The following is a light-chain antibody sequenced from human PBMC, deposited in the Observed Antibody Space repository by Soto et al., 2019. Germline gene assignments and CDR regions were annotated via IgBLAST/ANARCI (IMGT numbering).Light chain of an antibody. CDR3: QHYNHCLRT. V-gene: IGKV3-15*01. CDR1: QSVNSS. J-gene: IGKJ1*01. CDR2: GAS. Sequence: EIMMTQSPATLSVSPGERATLSCRASQSVNSSLAWYQQKPGQAPRLLIYGASTRATGIPARFSGSESGTEFTLTIRSLQSEDSAFYYCQHYNHCLRTLRRGTKVEIK.